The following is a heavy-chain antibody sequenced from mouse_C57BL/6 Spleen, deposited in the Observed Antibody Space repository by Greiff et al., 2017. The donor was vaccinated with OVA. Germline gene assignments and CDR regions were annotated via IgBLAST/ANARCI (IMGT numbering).Heavy chain of an antibody. V-gene: IGHV2-2*01. CDR1: GFSLTSYG. Sequence: VQLQQSGPGLVQPSQSLSITCTVSGFSLTSYGVHWVRQSPGKGLEWLGVIWSGGSTDYNAAFISRLSISKDNSKSQVFFKMNSLQADDTAIDYCARHYGSRKGYFDVWGTGTTVTVSS. J-gene: IGHJ1*03. CDR3: ARHYGSRKGYFDV. CDR2: IWSGGST. D-gene: IGHD1-1*01.